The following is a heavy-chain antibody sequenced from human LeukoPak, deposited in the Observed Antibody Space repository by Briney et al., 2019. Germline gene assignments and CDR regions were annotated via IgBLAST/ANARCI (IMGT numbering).Heavy chain of an antibody. V-gene: IGHV5-51*01. CDR1: GYSFTSYW. CDR2: FYPGDSDT. CDR3: ARHVMKGPTIFGVVFDY. D-gene: IGHD3-3*01. J-gene: IGHJ4*02. Sequence: GESLKIPCRGSGYSFTSYWIGWVRQMPGKGLEWMGIFYPGDSDTRYSPSFQGQVTISADKSISPAYLQWSSLKASDTAMYYCARHVMKGPTIFGVVFDYWGQGTLVTVSS.